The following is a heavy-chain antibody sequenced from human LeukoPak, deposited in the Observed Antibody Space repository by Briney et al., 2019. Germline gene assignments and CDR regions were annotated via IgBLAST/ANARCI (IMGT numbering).Heavy chain of an antibody. Sequence: ASVKVSCKASGYTFTGYYMHWVRQAPGQGLEWMGWINPNSGGTNYAQKFQGRVTMTRDTSISTAYMELSRLRSEDTAVYYCAAPERDQNPYYYYGMDVWGQGTTVTVSS. V-gene: IGHV1-2*02. J-gene: IGHJ6*02. CDR3: AAPERDQNPYYYYGMDV. CDR2: INPNSGGT. D-gene: IGHD1-14*01. CDR1: GYTFTGYY.